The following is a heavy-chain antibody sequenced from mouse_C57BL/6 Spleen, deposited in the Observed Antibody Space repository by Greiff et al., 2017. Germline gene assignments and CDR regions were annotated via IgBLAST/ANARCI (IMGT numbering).Heavy chain of an antibody. CDR1: GYSITSGYY. CDR2: ISYDGSN. J-gene: IGHJ3*01. D-gene: IGHD2-12*01. CDR3: ARDEVYADPFAD. Sequence: EVKLMESGPGLVKPSQSLSLTCSVTGYSITSGYYWNWIRQFPGNKLEWMGYISYDGSNNYNPSLKNRISITRDTSKNQFFLKLNSVTTEDTATYYCARDEVYADPFADWGQGTLVTVSA. V-gene: IGHV3-6*01.